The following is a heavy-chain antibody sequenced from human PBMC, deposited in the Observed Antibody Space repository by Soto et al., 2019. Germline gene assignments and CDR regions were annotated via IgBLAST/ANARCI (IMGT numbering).Heavy chain of an antibody. CDR3: ARDIMEYSSSSEDGMDV. D-gene: IGHD6-6*01. CDR2: ISYDGSNK. Sequence: QVQLVESGGGVVQPGRSLRLSCAASGFTFSSYAMHWVRQAPGKGLEWVAVISYDGSNKYYADSVKGRFTISRDNSKNTLYLKMNSLRAEDTAVYYCARDIMEYSSSSEDGMDVWGQGTTVTVSS. V-gene: IGHV3-30-3*01. J-gene: IGHJ6*02. CDR1: GFTFSSYA.